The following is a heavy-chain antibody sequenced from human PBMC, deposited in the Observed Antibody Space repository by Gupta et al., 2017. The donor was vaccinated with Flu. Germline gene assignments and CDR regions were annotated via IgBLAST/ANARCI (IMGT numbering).Heavy chain of an antibody. D-gene: IGHD3-22*01. J-gene: IGHJ4*02. CDR3: ASPYDSSGYYRSPFDY. CDR1: A. CDR2: IIPIFGTA. V-gene: IGHV1-69*01. Sequence: AISWVRQAPGQGLEWMGGIIPIFGTANYAQKFQGRVTITADESTSTAYMELSSLRSEDTAVYYCASPYDSSGYYRSPFDYWGQGTLVTVSS.